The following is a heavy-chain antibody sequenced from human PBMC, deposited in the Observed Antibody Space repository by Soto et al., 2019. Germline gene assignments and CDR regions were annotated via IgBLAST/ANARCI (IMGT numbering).Heavy chain of an antibody. CDR2: IKQDGSEK. V-gene: IGHV3-7*01. CDR1: GFTFSTYW. D-gene: IGHD6-19*01. J-gene: IGHJ1*01. Sequence: GGSLRLSCAAFGFTFSTYWMSWVRQAPGKGLEWVANIKQDGSEKYYVDSVKGRVTISRDNAKNSLYLQMNSLRAEDTAVYYCARMSGWYPAEYFQHWGQGTLVTVSS. CDR3: ARMSGWYPAEYFQH.